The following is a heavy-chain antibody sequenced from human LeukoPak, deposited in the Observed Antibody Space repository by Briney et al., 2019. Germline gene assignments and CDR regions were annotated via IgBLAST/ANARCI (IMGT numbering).Heavy chain of an antibody. Sequence: PSETLSLTCTVSGGSISSNTYYWVWIRQPPGKGLEFIGSIYYAGSTYLNPSLKSRVTILVDAFKNQFSLKLSSVTAADTAVYYCAREGGYSYGSPWFDPWGQGTLVTVSS. D-gene: IGHD5-18*01. V-gene: IGHV4-39*07. CDR3: AREGGYSYGSPWFDP. J-gene: IGHJ5*02. CDR2: IYYAGST. CDR1: GGSISSNTYY.